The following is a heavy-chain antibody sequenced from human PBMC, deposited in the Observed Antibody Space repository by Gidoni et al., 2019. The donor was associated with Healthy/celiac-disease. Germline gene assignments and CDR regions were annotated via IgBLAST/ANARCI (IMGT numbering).Heavy chain of an antibody. CDR1: GFTFSIAW. D-gene: IGHD3-22*01. V-gene: IGHV3-15*01. CDR2: IKSKTDGGTT. CDR3: TTGGYYDSSGYLDAFDI. Sequence: EVQLVESGGGLVKPGGSLRLSCAASGFTFSIAWMSWVRQAPGKGLEWVGRIKSKTDGGTTDYAAPVKGRFTISRDDSKNTLYLQMNSLKTEDTAVYYCTTGGYYDSSGYLDAFDIWGQGTMVTVSS. J-gene: IGHJ3*02.